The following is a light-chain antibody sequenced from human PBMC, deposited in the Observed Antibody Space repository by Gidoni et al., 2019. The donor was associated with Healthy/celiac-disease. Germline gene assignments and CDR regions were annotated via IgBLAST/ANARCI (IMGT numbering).Light chain of an antibody. CDR1: QSISSI. V-gene: IGKV1-39*01. J-gene: IGKJ5*01. CDR2: AAS. CDR3: QQSYSTPIT. Sequence: DIQMTQSPSSLSASVGDRVTITCQASQSISSILNWYQQKPGKAPKLLIYAASSLQSGVPSRFSGSGSGTDFTLTISSLQPEDFATYYCQQSYSTPITFGQGTRLEIK.